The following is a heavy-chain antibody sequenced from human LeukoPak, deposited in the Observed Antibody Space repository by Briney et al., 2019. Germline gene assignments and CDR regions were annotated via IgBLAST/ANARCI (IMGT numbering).Heavy chain of an antibody. Sequence: GASVKVSCKASGYSFTDKYIHWVRQAPGQGLEWMGWINPKNGGTIYAPKFQGRVTMTRDTSISTAYMEVSRLRSEDTAVYFCARVFHPYYYDSRGYKVVSDYYYYMDVWGKGTTVTVSS. V-gene: IGHV1-2*02. CDR2: INPKNGGT. CDR1: GYSFTDKY. D-gene: IGHD3-22*01. J-gene: IGHJ6*03. CDR3: ARVFHPYYYDSRGYKVVSDYYYYMDV.